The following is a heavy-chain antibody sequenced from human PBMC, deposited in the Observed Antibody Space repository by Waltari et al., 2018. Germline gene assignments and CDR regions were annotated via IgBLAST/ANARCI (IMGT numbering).Heavy chain of an antibody. J-gene: IGHJ6*03. Sequence: QVQLQQWGAGLLKPSETLSLTCAVYGGSFSGYYWSWIRQPPGKGLEWTGEINHSGSTNYNPSLKSRVTISVDTSKNQFSLKLSSVTAADTAVYYCARHRARGLFGSSRGYMDVWGKGTTVTVSS. V-gene: IGHV4-34*01. CDR3: ARHRARGLFGSSRGYMDV. CDR2: INHSGST. D-gene: IGHD2-2*01. CDR1: GGSFSGYY.